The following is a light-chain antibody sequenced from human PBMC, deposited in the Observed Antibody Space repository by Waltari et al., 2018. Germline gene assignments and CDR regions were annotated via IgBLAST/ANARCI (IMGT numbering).Light chain of an antibody. J-gene: IGLJ3*02. Sequence: QSVLTQPPSASGTPGQTVTISCSGGDSNIARNSVNWYQKFPGAAPKLLRFRNNRRPSGVPDRFSGSKSGTSASLAISGLRSEDESDYFCAAWDDSRNGWVFGEGTKVAVL. CDR1: DSNIARNS. V-gene: IGLV1-44*01. CDR2: RNN. CDR3: AAWDDSRNGWV.